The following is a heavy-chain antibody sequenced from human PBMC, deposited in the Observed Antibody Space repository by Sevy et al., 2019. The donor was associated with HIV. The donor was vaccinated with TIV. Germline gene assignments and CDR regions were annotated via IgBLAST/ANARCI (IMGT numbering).Heavy chain of an antibody. Sequence: SETLSLTCTVSGDSISNYYWSWIRQPARKGLEWIGRIYDSRSATYNPSLESRVTMSADTTKNQLSLKLNSVTAADTAVYYCARDRVTIFGVTIDYYFDYWGRGTLVTVSS. V-gene: IGHV4-4*07. CDR3: ARDRVTIFGVTIDYYFDY. CDR1: GDSISNYY. CDR2: IYDSRSA. J-gene: IGHJ4*02. D-gene: IGHD3-3*01.